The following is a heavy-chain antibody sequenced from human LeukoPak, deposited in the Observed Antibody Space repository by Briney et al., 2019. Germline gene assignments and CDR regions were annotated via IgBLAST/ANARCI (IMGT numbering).Heavy chain of an antibody. V-gene: IGHV3-21*01. Sequence: GGSLRLSCAASGFTFSSYSMNWVRQAPGKGLEWVSSISSSSSYIYYADSVKGRFTISRDNAKNSLYLQMNSLRAEDTAVYYCASTTGTTPYGMDVWGQGTTVTVSS. D-gene: IGHD1-1*01. CDR2: ISSSSSYI. CDR1: GFTFSSYS. J-gene: IGHJ6*02. CDR3: ASTTGTTPYGMDV.